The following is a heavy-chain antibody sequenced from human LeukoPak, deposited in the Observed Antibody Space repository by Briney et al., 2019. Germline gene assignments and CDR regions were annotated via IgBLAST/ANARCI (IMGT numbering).Heavy chain of an antibody. CDR1: GFTFSSYS. D-gene: IGHD3-10*01. CDR2: ISSSSSYI. J-gene: IGHJ4*02. CDR3: ARIWFGELLYRSTWTH. Sequence: PGGSLRLSCAASGFTFSSYSMNWVRQAPGKGLEWVSSISSSSSYIYYAGSVKGRFTISRDNAKNSLYLQMNSLRTEDTAVYYCARIWFGELLYRSTWTHWGQGTLVTVSS. V-gene: IGHV3-21*01.